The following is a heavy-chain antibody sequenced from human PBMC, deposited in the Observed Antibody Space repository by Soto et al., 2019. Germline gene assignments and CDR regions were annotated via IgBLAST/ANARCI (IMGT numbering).Heavy chain of an antibody. V-gene: IGHV3-23*01. CDR3: AKSLDIHYKNWFDP. CDR1: GFTFSSAA. D-gene: IGHD4-4*01. CDR2: ISDTGTRT. Sequence: PGEPLRLSCLAAGFTFSSAAMNWVRQAPGKGLEWVSIISDTGTRTHYADSVKGRFTISRDNSKNTLYLDMNSLRAEDTAVYYCAKSLDIHYKNWFDPWGQGTLVTVSS. J-gene: IGHJ5*02.